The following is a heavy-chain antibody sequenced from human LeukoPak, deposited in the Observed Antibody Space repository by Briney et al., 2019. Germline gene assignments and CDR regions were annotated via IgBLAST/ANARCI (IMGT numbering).Heavy chain of an antibody. CDR1: GGSIGGYY. J-gene: IGHJ4*02. V-gene: IGHV4-59*01. CDR3: TRGGGWLIDF. Sequence: SETLSLTCTVSGGSIGGYYWSWVRQAPGKGLEWIGYVYYSGSTKYNPSLKSRAAISMDTSRNQFSLKLSSVTAADTAVYFCTRGGGWLIDFWGRGTLVTVSS. CDR2: VYYSGST. D-gene: IGHD5-24*01.